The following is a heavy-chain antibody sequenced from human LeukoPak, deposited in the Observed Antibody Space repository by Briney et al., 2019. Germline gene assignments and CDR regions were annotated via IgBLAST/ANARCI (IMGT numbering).Heavy chain of an antibody. CDR1: GFTFSSYW. V-gene: IGHV3-7*04. CDR3: ARERYYSERSGYCVF. J-gene: IGHJ4*02. D-gene: IGHD3-22*01. Sequence: GGSLRLSCVASGFTFSSYWMRWVRQAPGKGLEWVANIKEDGSEKYYVDSVKGRFTISRDNAKKSVYLQMNCLRVEDTAVYYCARERYYSERSGYCVFWGQGTQVIVSS. CDR2: IKEDGSEK.